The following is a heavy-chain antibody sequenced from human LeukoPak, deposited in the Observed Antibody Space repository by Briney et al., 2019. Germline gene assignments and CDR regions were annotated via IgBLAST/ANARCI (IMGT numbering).Heavy chain of an antibody. Sequence: GSLRLSCAASGFTFSDYGMHWVRQAPGKGLEWVAVISYDGSNKYSADSVKGRFTISRDNSKNTLYLQMNSLRAKDTAVYYCAKDEDYGDYVLSYWGQGTLVTVSS. V-gene: IGHV3-30*18. J-gene: IGHJ4*02. D-gene: IGHD4-17*01. CDR2: ISYDGSNK. CDR3: AKDEDYGDYVLSY. CDR1: GFTFSDYG.